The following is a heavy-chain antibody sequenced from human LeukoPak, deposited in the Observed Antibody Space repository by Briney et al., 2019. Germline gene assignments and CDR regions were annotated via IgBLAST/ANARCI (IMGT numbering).Heavy chain of an antibody. CDR2: IIPILGIA. D-gene: IGHD2-8*01. J-gene: IGHJ1*01. V-gene: IGHV1-69*04. Sequence: GASVKVSCKASGGTFSSYAISWVRQAPGQGLEWMGGIIPILGIANYTQKFQGRVTITADKSTSTAYMELSSLRSEDTAVYYCAREDRYCTNGVCMAPFQHWGQGTLVTVSS. CDR3: AREDRYCTNGVCMAPFQH. CDR1: GGTFSSYA.